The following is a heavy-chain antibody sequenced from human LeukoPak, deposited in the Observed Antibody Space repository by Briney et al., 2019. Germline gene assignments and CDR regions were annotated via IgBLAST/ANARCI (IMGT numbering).Heavy chain of an antibody. CDR3: ARDGYSSSRLEDY. Sequence: GGSLRPSCAASGFTVSSNYMSWVRQAPGKGLEWVSVIYSGGSTYYADSVKGRFTISRDNPKNTLYLQMNSLRAEDTAVYYCARDGYSSSRLEDYWGQGTLVTVSS. V-gene: IGHV3-66*02. CDR1: GFTVSSNY. J-gene: IGHJ4*02. CDR2: IYSGGST. D-gene: IGHD6-13*01.